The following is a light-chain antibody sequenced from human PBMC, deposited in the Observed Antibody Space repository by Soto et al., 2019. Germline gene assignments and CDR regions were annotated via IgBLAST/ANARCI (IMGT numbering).Light chain of an antibody. J-gene: IGLJ2*01. CDR3: CSYAGSRTFI. CDR1: STDVGRYNL. Sequence: QSALTQPASVSGSPGQSITVSCTGTSTDVGRYNLVSWYQQHPGKAPKLIIYEGSKRPSGLFNRFSGSKSGNTASLTISGLQAEDEADYYCCSYAGSRTFIFGGGTKLPVL. V-gene: IGLV2-23*01. CDR2: EGS.